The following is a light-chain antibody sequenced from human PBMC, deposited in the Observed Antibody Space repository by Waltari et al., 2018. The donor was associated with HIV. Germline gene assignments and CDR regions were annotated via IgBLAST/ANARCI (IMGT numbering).Light chain of an antibody. CDR2: GAS. J-gene: IGKJ2*01. Sequence: DLQMPQSPSSLSASVGDRVTLTCRASHDITKHLNWYQQKPGKAPKLLIYGASTWESAVPSRFRGSGYDRDFNLTISSLQTDDFATYYGKKSYNMNTFGQGTKLDMK. CDR1: HDITKH. V-gene: IGKV1-39*01. CDR3: KKSYNMNT.